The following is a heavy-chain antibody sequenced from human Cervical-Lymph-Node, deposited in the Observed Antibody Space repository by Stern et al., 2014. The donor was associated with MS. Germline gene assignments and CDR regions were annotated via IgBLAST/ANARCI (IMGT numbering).Heavy chain of an antibody. V-gene: IGHV3-23*04. CDR1: GFTFSSYA. CDR3: AKVYGSGPFDY. J-gene: IGHJ4*02. Sequence: MQLVQSGGTLVQPGGSLRLSCAASGFTFSSYAMSWVRQAPGKGLEWVSVISGSVGSTFYADSVKGRFTISRDNSKNTLFLQMNSLRAEDTAVYYCAKVYGSGPFDYWGQGTLVTVSS. D-gene: IGHD6-19*01. CDR2: ISGSVGST.